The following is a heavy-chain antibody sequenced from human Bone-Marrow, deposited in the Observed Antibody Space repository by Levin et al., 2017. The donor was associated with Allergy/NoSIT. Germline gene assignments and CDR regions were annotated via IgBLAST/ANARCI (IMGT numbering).Heavy chain of an antibody. J-gene: IGHJ5*02. Sequence: PGESLKISCAASGFTFSDYYMTWIRQTPGKGLEWVSYISSSATNIYHADSVKGRFTISRDNAKNSLFLQMNSLRAEDTAVYYCARGADWFDPWGQGTLVTVSS. V-gene: IGHV3-11*01. CDR1: GFTFSDYY. CDR3: ARGADWFDP. CDR2: ISSSATNI.